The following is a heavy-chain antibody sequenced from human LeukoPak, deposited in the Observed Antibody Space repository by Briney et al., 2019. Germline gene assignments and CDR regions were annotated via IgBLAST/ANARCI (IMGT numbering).Heavy chain of an antibody. CDR2: ISYDGSNK. D-gene: IGHD6-19*01. V-gene: IGHV3-30-3*01. CDR3: AKDGIAVAGTLPYYYYGMDV. Sequence: GGSLRLSCAASGFTFSSYAMHWVRQAPGKGLEWVAVISYDGSNKYYADSVKGRFTISRDNSKNTLYLQMNSLRAEDTAVYYCAKDGIAVAGTLPYYYYGMDVWGQGTTVTVSS. J-gene: IGHJ6*02. CDR1: GFTFSSYA.